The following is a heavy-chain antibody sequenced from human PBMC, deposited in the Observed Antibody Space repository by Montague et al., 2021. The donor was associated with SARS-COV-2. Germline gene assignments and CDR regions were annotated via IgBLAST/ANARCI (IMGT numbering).Heavy chain of an antibody. CDR2: CCHMFEKNS. D-gene: IGHD6-19*01. J-gene: IGHJ4*02. Sequence: CAISGDSDGVVELRCSWVEQTPELQSQRLVVCCHMFEKNSNYAPSVRGRITFNPDASKKEFSLELKYVTPEDTDVYYCVRYSGWFYFDFWGQGTLVTVSS. CDR1: GDSDGVVELR. CDR3: VRYSGWFYFDF. V-gene: IGHV6-1*01.